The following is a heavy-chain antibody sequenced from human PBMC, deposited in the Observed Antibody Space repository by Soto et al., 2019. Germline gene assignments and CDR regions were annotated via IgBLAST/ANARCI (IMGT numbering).Heavy chain of an antibody. CDR3: ARGTIQYSDFWSGYDYYGMDV. J-gene: IGHJ6*02. V-gene: IGHV1-69*06. Sequence: QVQLVQSGAEVKKPGSSVKVSCKASGGTFSSYAISWVRQAPGQGLEWMGGFIPIFGTANYAQKFQGRVTITADKSTSTAYMELSSLRSEDTAVYYCARGTIQYSDFWSGYDYYGMDVWGQGTTVTVSS. CDR2: FIPIFGTA. D-gene: IGHD3-3*01. CDR1: GGTFSSYA.